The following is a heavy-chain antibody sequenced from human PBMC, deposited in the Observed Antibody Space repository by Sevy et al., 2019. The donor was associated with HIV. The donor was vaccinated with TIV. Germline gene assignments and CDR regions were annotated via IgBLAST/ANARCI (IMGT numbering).Heavy chain of an antibody. CDR2: IWYDGSNK. V-gene: IGHV3-33*01. Sequence: GGSLRLSCAASGFTFSSYGMHWVRQAPGKGLEWVAVIWYDGSNKYYADSVTGRFTISRDNSKNTLYLQMNSLRAEDTAVYYCARGKRSNDYVWGSYRYWNAFDIWGQGTMVTVSS. J-gene: IGHJ3*02. D-gene: IGHD3-16*02. CDR3: ARGKRSNDYVWGSYRYWNAFDI. CDR1: GFTFSSYG.